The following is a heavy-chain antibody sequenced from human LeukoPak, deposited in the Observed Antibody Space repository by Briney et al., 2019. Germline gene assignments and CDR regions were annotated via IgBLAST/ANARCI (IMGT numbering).Heavy chain of an antibody. Sequence: PSQTLSLTCTLSGGSITSVSYYCSWIRHHPGNGLEWSGYIYYTGATDYSPSLKSRVIISLDTSKNQFSLNLSSVTAADTAVYYCSRDATYFYDRSGYYYPYDAFDIWGQGTMVTVSS. V-gene: IGHV4-31*03. J-gene: IGHJ3*02. CDR2: IYYTGAT. D-gene: IGHD3-22*01. CDR3: SRDATYFYDRSGYYYPYDAFDI. CDR1: GGSITSVSYY.